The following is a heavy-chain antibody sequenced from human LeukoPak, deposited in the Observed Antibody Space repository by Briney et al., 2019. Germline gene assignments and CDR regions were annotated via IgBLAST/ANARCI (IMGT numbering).Heavy chain of an antibody. V-gene: IGHV3-15*01. CDR1: GLKFRYAW. CDR2: LKTITDGGTT. CDR3: QFFFLGYSEDY. J-gene: IGHJ4*02. D-gene: IGHD3-22*01. Sequence: GGSLRLSCAASGLKFRYAWMSWVRQAPGKGLEWVGRLKTITDGGTTDYAAPVKGRFNIARDDSKNTLYLQMNSLKTEDTGMYYCQFFFLGYSEDYWGQGSLVAVTS.